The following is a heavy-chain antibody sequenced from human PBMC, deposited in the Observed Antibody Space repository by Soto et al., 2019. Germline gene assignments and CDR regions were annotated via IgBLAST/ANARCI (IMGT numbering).Heavy chain of an antibody. CDR2: INPGGGST. Sequence: QMQLVQSGAEVKRPGASVTVSCKISGYTFTTNYIYWFRQAPGQGLEWMGLINPGGGSTTYAQKYQGRLSMPRDTSTTTVYMELSSLRSEDTAVYYCAGGYDILRGHSGGWFDPWGQGTLVTVSS. J-gene: IGHJ5*02. V-gene: IGHV1-46*03. D-gene: IGHD3-9*01. CDR1: GYTFTTNY. CDR3: AGGYDILRGHSGGWFDP.